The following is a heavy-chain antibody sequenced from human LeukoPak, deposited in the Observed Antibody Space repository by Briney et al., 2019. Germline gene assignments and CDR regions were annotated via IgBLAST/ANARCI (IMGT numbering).Heavy chain of an antibody. CDR3: ARLTSLTSAFDY. V-gene: IGHV4-59*08. Sequence: PSETLSLACSVSGAFSSRYYWSWVRQPLGKGLEWLGSIFYSGHSNYNASLTSRISMSVDTSKNQFSLKLSSVTAADTAVYYCARLTSLTSAFDYWGQGTLVTVSS. CDR2: IFYSGHS. J-gene: IGHJ4*02. CDR1: GAFSSRYY. D-gene: IGHD4/OR15-4a*01.